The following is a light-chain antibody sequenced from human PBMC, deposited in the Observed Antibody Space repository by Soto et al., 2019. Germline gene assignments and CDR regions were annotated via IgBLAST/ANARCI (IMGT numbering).Light chain of an antibody. CDR2: DAV. J-gene: IGKJ3*01. CDR3: QQNGRSPT. CDR1: RPVVRQY. V-gene: IGKV3-20*01. Sequence: EIVLTQSPAGLSLSPGERFSLSCRASRPVVRQYIAWYHQKPGQAPRLLIHDAVSRATGIPDRFSGSDSASGTDFTLFISRLEPEDCRVFYCQQNGRSPTVGPGTKVDIK.